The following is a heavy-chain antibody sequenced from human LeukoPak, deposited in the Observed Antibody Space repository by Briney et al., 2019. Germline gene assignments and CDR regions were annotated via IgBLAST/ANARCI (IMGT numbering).Heavy chain of an antibody. CDR1: GGSISSGGYS. J-gene: IGHJ4*02. CDR2: IYHSGST. D-gene: IGHD3-22*01. V-gene: IGHV4-30-2*01. CDR3: ASGLGDYDSSGLFDC. Sequence: SQTLSLTCAVSGGSISSGGYSWSWIRQPPGKGLEWIGYIYHSGSTYYNPSLKSRVTISVDRSKNQFSLKLSSVTAADTAVYYCASGLGDYDSSGLFDCWGQGTLVTVSS.